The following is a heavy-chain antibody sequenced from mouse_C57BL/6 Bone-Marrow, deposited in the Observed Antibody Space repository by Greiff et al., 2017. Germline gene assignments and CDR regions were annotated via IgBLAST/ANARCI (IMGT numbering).Heavy chain of an antibody. D-gene: IGHD2-4*01. CDR1: GYPLTCFW. CDR3: ARGVYDYGGDYFDF. CDR2: IHPNSGST. Sequence: VKPQQPGAELVKPGASFKLSCKASGYPLTCFWMHVVKQRPGQGLEWIGRIHPNSGSTNYNEKFKSKATLTVDKSSSTAYMQLSSLTSEDSAVYYCARGVYDYGGDYFDFWGRGTTLTVSS. J-gene: IGHJ2*01. V-gene: IGHV1-64*01.